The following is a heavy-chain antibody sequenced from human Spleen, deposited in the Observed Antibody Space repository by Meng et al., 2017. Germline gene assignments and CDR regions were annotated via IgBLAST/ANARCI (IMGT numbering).Heavy chain of an antibody. CDR2: IDRDGIEK. J-gene: IGHJ4*02. CDR3: AKEEVPNDY. D-gene: IGHD1-1*01. Sequence: GESLKISCAASGFTFSTSWMTWVRQAPGKGLEWVANIDRDGIEKYYVDSVKGRFTISRDNAVNSLYLQINSLRVADTAVYFCAKEEVPNDYWGQGTLVTVSS. CDR1: GFTFSTSW. V-gene: IGHV3-7*03.